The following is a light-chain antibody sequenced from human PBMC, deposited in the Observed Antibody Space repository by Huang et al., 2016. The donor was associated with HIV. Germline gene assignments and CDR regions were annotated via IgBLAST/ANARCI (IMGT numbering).Light chain of an antibody. CDR1: QSITTY. J-gene: IGKJ5*01. CDR2: SAS. CDR3: QQSYSALSS. V-gene: IGKV1-39*01. Sequence: IQMTQSPTSLSASVGDRVSIVCRASQSITTYLNWDQQKPGKAPKRLISSASTLHSGVPSRFSGSGSGTEFTLTIRGLQLDDFATYYCQQSYSALSSFGPGTRL.